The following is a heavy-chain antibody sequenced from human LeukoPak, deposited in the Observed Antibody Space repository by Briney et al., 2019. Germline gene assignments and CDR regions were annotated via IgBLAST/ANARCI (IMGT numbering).Heavy chain of an antibody. Sequence: GGSLRLSCAASGFTFRDYYMNWIRQAPGKGLEWVSYISGSGSHISYAASVKGRFTISRDNAKNSLFLQMNSLRAEDTALYYCARDLSNGGFDYWGQGTLVTFSS. V-gene: IGHV3-11*01. CDR2: ISGSGSHI. J-gene: IGHJ4*02. D-gene: IGHD2-8*01. CDR1: GFTFRDYY. CDR3: ARDLSNGGFDY.